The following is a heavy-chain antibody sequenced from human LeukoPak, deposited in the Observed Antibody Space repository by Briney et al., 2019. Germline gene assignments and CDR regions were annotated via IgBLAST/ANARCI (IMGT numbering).Heavy chain of an antibody. J-gene: IGHJ4*02. V-gene: IGHV3-48*01. Sequence: GGSLRLSCAASGFIFSSYIMNWVRQAPGKGLEWVSYISTSSSSIYYADSVKGRFTISRDNVKNSLYLQMNSLRAEDTAVYYCAREGTRSPLDYWGQGTLVTVSS. CDR3: AREGTRSPLDY. D-gene: IGHD2-8*01. CDR1: GFIFSSYI. CDR2: ISTSSSSI.